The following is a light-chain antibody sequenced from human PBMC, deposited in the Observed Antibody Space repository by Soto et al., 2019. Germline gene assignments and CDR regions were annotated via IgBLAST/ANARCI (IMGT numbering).Light chain of an antibody. CDR1: SSDVGGYNY. CDR3: CSYAGSYVV. V-gene: IGLV2-11*01. Sequence: QSALTQPRSVSGSPGQSVTISCTGTSSDVGGYNYVSWYQQHPGKAPKLMIYDVSKRPSGVPDRFSGSKSGNTASLTISGLQAEDEADYYCCSYAGSYVVFRGGTKVTVL. J-gene: IGLJ2*01. CDR2: DVS.